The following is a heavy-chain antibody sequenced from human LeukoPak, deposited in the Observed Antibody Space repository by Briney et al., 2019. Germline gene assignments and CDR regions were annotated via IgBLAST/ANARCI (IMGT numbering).Heavy chain of an antibody. D-gene: IGHD3-22*01. V-gene: IGHV1-18*01. J-gene: IGHJ4*02. CDR3: ARVGKDYYDSSGYLSIDY. CDR2: ISAYNGNT. Sequence: GASVKVSCKASGYTFTSYGISWVRQAPGQGLEWMGWISAYNGNTNYAQKLQGRVTMTTDTSTSTAYMELRSLRSDDTAVYYCARVGKDYYDSSGYLSIDYWGQGTLVTVSS. CDR1: GYTFTSYG.